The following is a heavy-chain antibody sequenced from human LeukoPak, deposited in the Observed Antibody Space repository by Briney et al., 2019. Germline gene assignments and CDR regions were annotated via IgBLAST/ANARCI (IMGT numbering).Heavy chain of an antibody. D-gene: IGHD2-15*01. Sequence: PGGSLRLSCAASGFTFSSYGMHWVRQAPGKGLEWVAVIWYDGSNKYYADSVKGRFTISGDNSKNTLHLQMNSLRAEDTAVYYCARDSLGYCSGGSCLNWFDPWGQGTLVTVSS. CDR2: IWYDGSNK. CDR1: GFTFSSYG. CDR3: ARDSLGYCSGGSCLNWFDP. J-gene: IGHJ5*02. V-gene: IGHV3-33*01.